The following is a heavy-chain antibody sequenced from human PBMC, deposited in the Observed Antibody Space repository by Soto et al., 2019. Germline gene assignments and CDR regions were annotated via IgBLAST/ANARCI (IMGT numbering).Heavy chain of an antibody. CDR2: IIPIFGTA. D-gene: IGHD2-2*01. V-gene: IGHV1-69*01. CDR3: ARDDIVVVPAAKGYYYGMDV. J-gene: IGHJ6*02. CDR1: GGTFSSYA. Sequence: QVQLVQSGAEVKKPGSSVKVSCKASGGTFSSYAISWVRQAPGQGLEWMGGIIPIFGTANYAQKFQGRVTITADDSTSTAYMELSSLSSEDTAVYYCARDDIVVVPAAKGYYYGMDVWGQGTTVTVSS.